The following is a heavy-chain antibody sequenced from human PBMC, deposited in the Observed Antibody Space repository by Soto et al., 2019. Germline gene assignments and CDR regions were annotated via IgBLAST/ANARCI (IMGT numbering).Heavy chain of an antibody. V-gene: IGHV1-69*02. Sequence: QVQLVQSGAEVKKPGSSVKVSCKASGGTFSSYTISGVRQAPGQGLEWMGRIIPILGIANYAQKFQGRVTITADKSPGTAYMELRSLISEDTAVYYCARRRASSCWTGMFDYGGQGTLVTVSS. J-gene: IGHJ4*02. CDR1: GGTFSSYT. D-gene: IGHD6-19*01. CDR2: IIPILGIA. CDR3: ARRRASSCWTGMFDY.